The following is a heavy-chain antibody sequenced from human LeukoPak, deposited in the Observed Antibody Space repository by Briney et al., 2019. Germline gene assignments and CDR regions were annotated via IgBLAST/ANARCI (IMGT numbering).Heavy chain of an antibody. CDR1: GFTFSSYS. Sequence: GGSLRLSCAASGFTFSSYSMNWVRQAPGKGLEWVSYISSSSTIYYADSVKGRFTISRDNAKNSLYLQMNSLRAEDTAVYYCAREYYTTNFDYWGQGTLVTVSS. CDR3: AREYYTTNFDY. V-gene: IGHV3-48*01. D-gene: IGHD1-26*01. CDR2: ISSSSTI. J-gene: IGHJ4*02.